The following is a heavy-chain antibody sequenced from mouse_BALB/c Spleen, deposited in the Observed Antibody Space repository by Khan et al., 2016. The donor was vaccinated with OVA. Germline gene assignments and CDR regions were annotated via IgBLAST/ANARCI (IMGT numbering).Heavy chain of an antibody. J-gene: IGHJ4*01. CDR1: GYSFTSYT. V-gene: IGHV1-18*01. CDR2: INPCNGGT. Sequence: EVQLQESGPKLAKPGASMKISCKASGYSFTSYTMNWVKQRHGKNLEWIGLINPCNGGTTYNQKFKGKATLTVDKSSSTASMELLGLTSEDTSVYYCASGHGYYDAVDYWGQGTSVTVSS. D-gene: IGHD2-2*01. CDR3: ASGHGYYDAVDY.